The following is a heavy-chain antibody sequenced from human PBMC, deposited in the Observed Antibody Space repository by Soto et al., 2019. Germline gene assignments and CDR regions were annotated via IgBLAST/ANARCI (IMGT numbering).Heavy chain of an antibody. Sequence: GGSLRLSCAASGFIFKMYWMHWVRQSPGKGLVWISRIYNDGTYSDYADSVRGRYTISRDNVNDTLYLQMNNLRAEDSGLYYCTRGPRPISTGTGAYWGQGTQVTVSS. CDR3: TRGPRPISTGTGAY. J-gene: IGHJ4*02. V-gene: IGHV3-74*01. CDR1: GFIFKMYW. D-gene: IGHD3-10*01. CDR2: IYNDGTYS.